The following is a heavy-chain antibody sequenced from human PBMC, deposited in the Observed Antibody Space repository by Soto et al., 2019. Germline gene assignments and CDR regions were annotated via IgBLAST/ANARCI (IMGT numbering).Heavy chain of an antibody. J-gene: IGHJ5*02. CDR2: IYYSGST. CDR1: GGSISSGDYH. Sequence: SETLSLTYTVSGGSISSGDYHWSWIRQPPGKGLEWIGYIYYSGSTYYNPSLKSRVTISVDTSKNQFSLKLSSVTAADTAVYYCARDLVDYSKGLNWLDPCGQGTLVAVSS. V-gene: IGHV4-30-4*01. D-gene: IGHD4-4*01. CDR3: ARDLVDYSKGLNWLDP.